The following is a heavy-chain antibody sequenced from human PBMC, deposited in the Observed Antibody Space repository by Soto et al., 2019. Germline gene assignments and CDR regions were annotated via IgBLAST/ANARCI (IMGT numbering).Heavy chain of an antibody. D-gene: IGHD4-17*01. Sequence: GRFTISRDNAKNSLCLQMNSLRAEDTAVYYCARGVSPVTTTDYWGQGTLVTVSS. V-gene: IGHV3-7*04. CDR3: ARGVSPVTTTDY. J-gene: IGHJ4*02.